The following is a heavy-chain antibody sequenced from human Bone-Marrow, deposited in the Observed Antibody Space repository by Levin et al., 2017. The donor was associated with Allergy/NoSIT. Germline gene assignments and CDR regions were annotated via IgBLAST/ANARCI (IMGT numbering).Heavy chain of an antibody. CDR3: ASPPTVTTLWIGY. V-gene: IGHV3-23*01. CDR2: ITSSGGHT. J-gene: IGHJ4*02. CDR1: GFSFNTYA. D-gene: IGHD4-17*01. Sequence: QPGGSLRLSCAASGFSFNTYAMTWVRQAPGKGLEWVSSITSSGGHTYYADSVKGRFTVSRDNSKDVLYLQMDSLRVEDTAIYYCASPPTVTTLWIGYWGQGTLVTVSS.